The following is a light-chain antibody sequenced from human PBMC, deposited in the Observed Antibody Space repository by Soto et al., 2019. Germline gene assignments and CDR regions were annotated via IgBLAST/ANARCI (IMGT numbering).Light chain of an antibody. CDR2: GAS. CDR3: HQYGGSPQT. J-gene: IGKJ1*01. V-gene: IGKV3-20*01. CDR1: QSVSNY. Sequence: EIVLTQSPGTLSLSPGERATLSCRASQSVSNYLAWYQRKPGQAPRLLIYGASSRATGIPDRFSGSGSGTDVTLTISRLEPEDFAVYYCHQYGGSPQTFGQGTKV.